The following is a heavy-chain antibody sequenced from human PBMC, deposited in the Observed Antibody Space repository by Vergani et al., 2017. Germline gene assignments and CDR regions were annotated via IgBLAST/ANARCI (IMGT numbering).Heavy chain of an antibody. Sequence: QLQLQESGSGLVKPSQTLSLTCAVSGGSISSGGYSWSWIRQPPGKGLEWIGYIYQSGSTYYNPSLKSRVTIPVDRSKNQFSLKLSSVTAADTAVYYCARTSYCSSTSCSARWFDPWGQGTLVTVSS. D-gene: IGHD2-2*01. J-gene: IGHJ5*02. V-gene: IGHV4-30-2*01. CDR1: GGSISSGGYS. CDR2: IYQSGST. CDR3: ARTSYCSSTSCSARWFDP.